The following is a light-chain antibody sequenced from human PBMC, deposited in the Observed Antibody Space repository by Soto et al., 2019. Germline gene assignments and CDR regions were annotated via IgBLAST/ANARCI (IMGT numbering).Light chain of an antibody. Sequence: EIVLTQSPGTLSLSPGERATLSCRAGQSVSNAYLAWYQQKPGQAPRLLIYDASSRATGIPDRFSGSGSGTDFTLTISRLEPEDFAVYYCQQYGRSPGLFTFGPGTKVDI. J-gene: IGKJ3*01. CDR2: DAS. V-gene: IGKV3-20*01. CDR3: QQYGRSPGLFT. CDR1: QSVSNAY.